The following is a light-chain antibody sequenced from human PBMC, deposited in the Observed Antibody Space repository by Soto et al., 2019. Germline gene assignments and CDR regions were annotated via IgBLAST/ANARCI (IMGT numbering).Light chain of an antibody. CDR1: SSDVGGYNY. J-gene: IGLJ1*01. CDR3: SSYTSSSTLV. CDR2: DVS. V-gene: IGLV2-14*01. Sequence: QSALTQPASVSGSPGQSITISCTGTSSDVGGYNYVSWYQQHPGEAPKLMIYDVSNRPSGVSNRFSGSKSGNTASLTISGLQAEDEADYYSSSYTSSSTLVFGTGTKDTDL.